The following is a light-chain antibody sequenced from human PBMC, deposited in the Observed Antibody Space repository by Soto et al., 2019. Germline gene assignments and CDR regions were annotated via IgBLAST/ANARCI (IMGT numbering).Light chain of an antibody. J-gene: IGKJ5*01. Sequence: DHKMTQSPSSLAVSVGARVTITCRARQSISRSLNWYQQRSGQAPNLLIIDTSSLQGGFPSRFSASGSGTDVTITISSLQPEDGETYYCQQSHRTPLTFGQGTRLDIK. CDR3: QQSHRTPLT. V-gene: IGKV1-39*01. CDR1: QSISRS. CDR2: DTS.